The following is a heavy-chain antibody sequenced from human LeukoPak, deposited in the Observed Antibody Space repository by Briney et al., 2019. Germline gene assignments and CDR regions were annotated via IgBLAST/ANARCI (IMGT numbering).Heavy chain of an antibody. J-gene: IGHJ4*02. CDR3: ARIVIAAAGGFDY. CDR1: GGSFSGYY. V-gene: IGHV4-34*01. Sequence: SETLSLTCAVYGGSFSGYYWSWIRQPPGKGLEWIGEINHGGSTNYNPSLKSRVTISVDTSKNQFSLKLSSVTAADTAVYYCARIVIAAAGGFDYWGQGTLVTVSS. CDR2: INHGGST. D-gene: IGHD6-13*01.